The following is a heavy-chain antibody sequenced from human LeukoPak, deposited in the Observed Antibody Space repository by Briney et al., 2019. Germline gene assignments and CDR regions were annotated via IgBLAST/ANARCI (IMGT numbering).Heavy chain of an antibody. V-gene: IGHV1-24*01. J-gene: IGHJ6*02. CDR1: GYTLTELS. D-gene: IGHD2-2*01. CDR2: SDPEDGET. CDR3: AKDGEGFRCSSTSCYDYYYYGMDV. Sequence: ASVKVSCKVSGYTLTELSMHWVRQAPGKGLEWMGGSDPEDGETIYAQKFQGRVTMTEDTSTDTAYMELSSLRSEDTAVYYCAKDGEGFRCSSTSCYDYYYYGMDVWGQGTTVTVSS.